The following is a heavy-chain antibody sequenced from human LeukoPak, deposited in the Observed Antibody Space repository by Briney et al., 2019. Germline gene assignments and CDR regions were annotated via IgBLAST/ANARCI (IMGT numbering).Heavy chain of an antibody. J-gene: IGHJ4*02. CDR1: GGSISSSSYY. CDR3: ARWNSGWYYFDY. V-gene: IGHV4-39*07. CDR2: IYYSGST. Sequence: SETLSLTCTVSGGSISSSSYYWGWIRQPPGKGLEWIGSIYYSGSTYYNPSLKSRVTISVDTSKNQFSLKLSSVTAADTAVYYCARWNSGWYYFDYWGQGTLVTVSS. D-gene: IGHD6-19*01.